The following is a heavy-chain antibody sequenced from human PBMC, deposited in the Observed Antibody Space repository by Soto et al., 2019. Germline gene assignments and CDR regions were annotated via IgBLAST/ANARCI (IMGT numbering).Heavy chain of an antibody. CDR2: IYYSGST. V-gene: IGHV4-31*03. CDR3: ARSNLGFPISPNDYGMEV. J-gene: IGHJ6*02. D-gene: IGHD2-8*01. CDR1: GDSLKICGYY. Sequence: PAETFASSFTVSGDSLKICGYYWTWIRQHPVKVLEWMGYIYYSGSTYYNPSLKSRVTISVETYNNKFSMKLSSVTDAATALYSCARSNLGFPISPNDYGMEVWGQGTTVNVSS.